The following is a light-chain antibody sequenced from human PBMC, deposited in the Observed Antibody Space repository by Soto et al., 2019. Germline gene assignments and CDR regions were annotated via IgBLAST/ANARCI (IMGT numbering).Light chain of an antibody. J-gene: IGLJ2*01. V-gene: IGLV2-11*01. CDR3: HSNAGIFAL. CDR1: SSDVGNYNY. CDR2: DVV. Sequence: QSVLTQPRSVSGSPGQSVTISCTGSSSDVGNYNYVSWYQQHPGKVPKLMIYDVVKRPSGVPDRFSGSKSGNTASLTISGLQAEDEAAYYCHSNAGIFALFGEGTKVTVL.